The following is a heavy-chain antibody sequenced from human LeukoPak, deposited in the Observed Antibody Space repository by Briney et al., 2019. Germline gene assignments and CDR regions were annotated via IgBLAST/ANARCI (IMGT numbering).Heavy chain of an antibody. CDR3: ARERQDTIVHSGAFDI. V-gene: IGHV3-30-3*01. CDR1: GFTFSDYF. Sequence: GGSLRLSCAASGFTFSDYFMHWVRQAPGKGLEWVAVIASDGSHTFYVESVKGRLTISRDNSNNTLYLQMNSLRAEDTAVYFCARERQDTIVHSGAFDIWGQGTMVTVSS. CDR2: IASDGSHT. J-gene: IGHJ3*02. D-gene: IGHD3-10*01.